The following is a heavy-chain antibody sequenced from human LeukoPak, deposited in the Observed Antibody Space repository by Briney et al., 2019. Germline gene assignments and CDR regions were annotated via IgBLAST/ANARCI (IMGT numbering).Heavy chain of an antibody. V-gene: IGHV4-39*01. J-gene: IGHJ6*03. CDR1: GDSVTTTNFY. Sequence: SETLSLTCTVSGDSVTTTNFYWGWIRQAPAKGLEWIGSLYYGVNTYYKPSLKSRVTISVDTSLNQFSLILTSVTAADTGVYYCARLRVQQLASSYYMGVWGKGTTVTVSS. CDR3: ARLRVQQLASSYYMGV. CDR2: LYYGVNT. D-gene: IGHD6-13*01.